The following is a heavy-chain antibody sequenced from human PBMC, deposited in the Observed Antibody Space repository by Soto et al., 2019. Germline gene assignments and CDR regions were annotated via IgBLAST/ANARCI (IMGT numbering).Heavy chain of an antibody. D-gene: IGHD2-15*01. CDR2: INEDGSKR. CDR1: GFSFTPYW. CDR3: TRWDGRCSGGSCFFDS. J-gene: IGHJ4*02. Sequence: EVQLVESGGGLVQSGGSLRLSCLASGFSFTPYWMSWVRQTPGKGLEWVAKINEDGSKRDYMESVEGRFTISRDKAKNSVSLKMDSLRVDDTAMCYCTRWDGRCSGGSCFFDSWGQGTLVTVSS. V-gene: IGHV3-7*01.